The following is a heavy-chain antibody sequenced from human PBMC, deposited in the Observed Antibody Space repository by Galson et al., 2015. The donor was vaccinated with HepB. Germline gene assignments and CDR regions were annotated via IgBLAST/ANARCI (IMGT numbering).Heavy chain of an antibody. CDR3: ATAQSGTWGGDY. V-gene: IGHV3-15*01. J-gene: IGHJ4*02. CDR1: GFTFSNAW. D-gene: IGHD2-15*01. Sequence: SLRLSCAASGFTFSNAWMNWVRQAPGKGLEWVGRIKSKTDGGTTDYTAPVKGRFTISRDDSKNTLYLQMDSLKTEDTAVYYCATAQSGTWGGDYWGQGTLVTVSS. CDR2: IKSKTDGGTT.